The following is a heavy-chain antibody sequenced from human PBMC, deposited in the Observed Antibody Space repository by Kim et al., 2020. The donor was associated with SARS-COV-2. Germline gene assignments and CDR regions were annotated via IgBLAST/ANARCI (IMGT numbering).Heavy chain of an antibody. D-gene: IGHD5-12*01. CDR1: GFTFSSYW. Sequence: GGSLRLSCAASGFTFSSYWMAWVRQTPGKGLEWLSNIKQDGSDTYYMDSLGGRFTTSRDNAKNSLYLQMNSLRAEDTGIYYCARDGGWKCIDSWGQGTLVTVSS. J-gene: IGHJ4*02. V-gene: IGHV3-7*01. CDR3: ARDGGWKCIDS. CDR2: IKQDGSDT.